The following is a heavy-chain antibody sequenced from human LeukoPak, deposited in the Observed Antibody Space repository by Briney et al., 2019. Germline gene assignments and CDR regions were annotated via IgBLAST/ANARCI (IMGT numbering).Heavy chain of an antibody. CDR2: ISYDGSNK. CDR3: AKDFVPESRSDYYYYYGMDV. Sequence: GGSLRLSCAASGFTFSSYGMHWVRQAPGKGLEWVAVISYDGSNKYYADSVKGRFTISRDNSKNTLYLQMNSLRAEDTAVYYCAKDFVPESRSDYYYYYGMDVWGQGTLVTVSS. CDR1: GFTFSSYG. V-gene: IGHV3-30*18. J-gene: IGHJ6*02. D-gene: IGHD2-2*01.